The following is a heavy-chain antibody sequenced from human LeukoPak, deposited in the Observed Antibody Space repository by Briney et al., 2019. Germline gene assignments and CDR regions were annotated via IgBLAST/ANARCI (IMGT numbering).Heavy chain of an antibody. J-gene: IGHJ4*02. CDR2: IYTSGST. D-gene: IGHD4-17*01. CDR3: ARVRGGTVTYYFDY. Sequence: SETLSLTCTVSGGSISSGSYYWSWIRQPAGKGLEWIGRIYTSGSTNYNPSLKSRVTISVDTSKNQFSLKLSSVTAADTAVYYCARVRGGTVTYYFDYWGQGTLVTVSS. V-gene: IGHV4-61*02. CDR1: GGSISSGSYY.